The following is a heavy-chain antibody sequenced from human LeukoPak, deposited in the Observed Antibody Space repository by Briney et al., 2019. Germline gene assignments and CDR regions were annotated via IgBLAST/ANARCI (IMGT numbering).Heavy chain of an antibody. CDR3: ASDGSYDSSGYTPFRYYYMDV. V-gene: IGHV4-61*02. Sequence: SETLSLTCTVSGGSISSKSYYWSWIRQPAGKGLEWIGRIYTSGSTDYNPSLKSRVTISRDTSKNEFSLILSSVTAADTAVYYCASDGSYDSSGYTPFRYYYMDVWGKGTTVTISS. CDR2: IYTSGST. J-gene: IGHJ6*03. D-gene: IGHD3-22*01. CDR1: GGSISSKSYY.